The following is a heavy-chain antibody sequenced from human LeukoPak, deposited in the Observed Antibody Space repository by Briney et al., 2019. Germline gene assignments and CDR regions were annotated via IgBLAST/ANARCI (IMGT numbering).Heavy chain of an antibody. CDR2: ISYDGSNK. J-gene: IGHJ4*02. D-gene: IGHD5-12*01. CDR3: ARVKRGTQDIVATEYNY. Sequence: GGSLRLSCAASGFTFSSYAMHWVRQAPGKGLEWVAVISYDGSNKYYADSVKGRFTISRDNSKNTLYLQMNSLRAEDTAVYYCARVKRGTQDIVATEYNYWGQGTLVTVSS. V-gene: IGHV3-30*04. CDR1: GFTFSSYA.